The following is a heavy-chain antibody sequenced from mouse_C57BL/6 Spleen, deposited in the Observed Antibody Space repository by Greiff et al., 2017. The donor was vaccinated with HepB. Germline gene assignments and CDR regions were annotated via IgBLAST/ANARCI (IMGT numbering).Heavy chain of an antibody. CDR2: IYPGDGDT. V-gene: IGHV1-82*01. Sequence: VQLQQSGPELVKPGASVKISCKASGYAFSSSWMNWVKQRPGKGLEWIGRIYPGDGDTNYNGKFKGKATLTAYKSSSTDYMQLSSLKSEDSAVYFCARGEAQATFDYWGQGTTLTVSS. D-gene: IGHD3-2*02. J-gene: IGHJ2*01. CDR3: ARGEAQATFDY. CDR1: GYAFSSSW.